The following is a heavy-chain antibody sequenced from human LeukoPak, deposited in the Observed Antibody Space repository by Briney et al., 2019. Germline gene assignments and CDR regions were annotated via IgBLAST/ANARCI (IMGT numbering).Heavy chain of an antibody. CDR3: ARGPRFLEWAYFDY. J-gene: IGHJ4*02. CDR1: GGSISSYY. V-gene: IGHV4-59*01. Sequence: PSETLSLTCTVSGGSISSYYWSWLRQPPGKGLEWIGYIYYSGSTNYNPSLKSRVTISVDTSKNQFSLKLSSVTAADTAVYYCARGPRFLEWAYFDYWGQGTLVTVSS. D-gene: IGHD3-3*01. CDR2: IYYSGST.